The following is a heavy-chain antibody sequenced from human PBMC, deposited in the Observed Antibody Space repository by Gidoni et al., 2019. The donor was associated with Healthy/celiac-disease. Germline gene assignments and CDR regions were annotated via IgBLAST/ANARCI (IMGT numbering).Heavy chain of an antibody. CDR3: ARGFWSGYFFRGWFDP. J-gene: IGHJ5*02. D-gene: IGHD3-3*01. V-gene: IGHV4-38-2*02. CDR1: GYSISSGYY. Sequence: QVQLQESGPGLVKPSETLSLTCTVPGYSISSGYYWGWIRQPPGKGLEWIGSIYHSGSTYYNPSLKSRVTISVDTSKNQFSLKLSSVTAADTAVYYCARGFWSGYFFRGWFDPWGQGTLVTVSS. CDR2: IYHSGST.